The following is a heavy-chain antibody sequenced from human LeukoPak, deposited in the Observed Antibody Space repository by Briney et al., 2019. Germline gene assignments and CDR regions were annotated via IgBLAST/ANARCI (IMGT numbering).Heavy chain of an antibody. Sequence: PSETLSLTCTVSGGSISSYYWNWIRQDPGKGLEWIGYIHYSGSTNHNSSLKSRVTISVDTSKNQYSLKLSSVTAADTAVYYCARDGVAGGFDYWGQGTLVTVSS. V-gene: IGHV4-59*01. CDR1: GGSISSYY. CDR3: ARDGVAGGFDY. D-gene: IGHD6-19*01. J-gene: IGHJ4*02. CDR2: IHYSGST.